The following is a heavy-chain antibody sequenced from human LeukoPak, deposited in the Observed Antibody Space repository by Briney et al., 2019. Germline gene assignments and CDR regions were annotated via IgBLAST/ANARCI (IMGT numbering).Heavy chain of an antibody. D-gene: IGHD3-22*01. CDR2: IYYSGST. J-gene: IGHJ3*02. Sequence: SETLSLTCTVSGGSIGSGDYYWSWIRQPPGKGLEWIGYIYYSGSTYYNPSLKSRVTISVDTSKNQFSLKLSSVTAADTAVYYCARCSYYDSSGYSLGAFDIWGQGTMVTVSS. CDR3: ARCSYYDSSGYSLGAFDI. V-gene: IGHV4-30-4*01. CDR1: GGSIGSGDYY.